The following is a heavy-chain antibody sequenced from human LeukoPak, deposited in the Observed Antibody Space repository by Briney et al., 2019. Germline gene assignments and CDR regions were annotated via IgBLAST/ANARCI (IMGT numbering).Heavy chain of an antibody. V-gene: IGHV3-23*01. CDR2: MSGSGAGT. D-gene: IGHD3-22*01. CDR1: GLTFRNYA. J-gene: IGHJ4*02. CDR3: AKTFYYVSSGYWDD. Sequence: GGSLRLSCAASGLTFRNYAMTWVRQAPGKGLEWVSAMSGSGAGTYYADSVKGRFTISRDNSEKTLYLQMNSLRAEDTAVYYCAKTFYYVSSGYWDDWGQGTLVTVSS.